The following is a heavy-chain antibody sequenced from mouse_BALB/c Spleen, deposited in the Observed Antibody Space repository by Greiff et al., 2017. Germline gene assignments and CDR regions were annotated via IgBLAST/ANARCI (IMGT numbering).Heavy chain of an antibody. Sequence: QVQLQQSGAELMKPGASVKISCKATGYTFSSYWIEWVKQRPGHGLEWIGEILPGSGSTNYNEKFKGKATFTADTSSNTAYMQLSSLTSEDSAVYYCARRADYYGSSFAWFAYWGQGTLVTVSA. CDR2: ILPGSGST. CDR1: GYTFSSYW. J-gene: IGHJ3*01. CDR3: ARRADYYGSSFAWFAY. D-gene: IGHD1-1*01. V-gene: IGHV1-9*01.